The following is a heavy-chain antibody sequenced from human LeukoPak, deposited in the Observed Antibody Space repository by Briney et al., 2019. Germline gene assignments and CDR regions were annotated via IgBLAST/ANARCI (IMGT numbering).Heavy chain of an antibody. CDR2: IYTSGST. Sequence: SETLSLTCTVSGGSISSGSYYWSWIRQPAGKGLEWIGRIYTSGSTNYNPSLKSRVTISVDTSKNQFSLKLSSVTAADTAVYYCARVDCSGGSCYSYYFDYWGQGTLVTVSS. CDR3: ARVDCSGGSCYSYYFDY. J-gene: IGHJ4*02. D-gene: IGHD2-15*01. V-gene: IGHV4-61*02. CDR1: GGSISSGSYY.